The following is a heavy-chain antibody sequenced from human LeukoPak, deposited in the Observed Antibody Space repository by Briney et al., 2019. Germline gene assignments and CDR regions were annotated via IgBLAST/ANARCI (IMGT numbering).Heavy chain of an antibody. D-gene: IGHD3-9*01. V-gene: IGHV4-39*07. CDR1: GGSISSYY. J-gene: IGHJ4*02. Sequence: SETLSLTCTVSGGSISSYYWGWIRQPPGKGLEWIGSIYYSGSTYYNPSLKSRVTISVDTSKNQFSLKLSSVTAADTAVYYCARGGDTYYDILTAPPAGYFDYWGQGTLVTVSS. CDR2: IYYSGST. CDR3: ARGGDTYYDILTAPPAGYFDY.